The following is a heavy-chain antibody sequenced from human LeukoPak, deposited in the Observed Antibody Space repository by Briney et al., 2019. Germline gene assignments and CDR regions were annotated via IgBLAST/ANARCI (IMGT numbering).Heavy chain of an antibody. D-gene: IGHD6-13*01. Sequence: ASVKVSCKASGYTFTSYYMHWVRQAPGQGLEWMGIINPSGGSTSYAQKFQGRVTVTRDTSTSTVYMELSSLRSEDTAVYYCAREDAAAAGAVYWGQGTLVTVSS. V-gene: IGHV1-46*01. CDR1: GYTFTSYY. CDR3: AREDAAAAGAVY. CDR2: INPSGGST. J-gene: IGHJ4*02.